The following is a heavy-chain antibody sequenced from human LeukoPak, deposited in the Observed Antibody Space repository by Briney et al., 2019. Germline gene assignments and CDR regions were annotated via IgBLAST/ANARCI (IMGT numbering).Heavy chain of an antibody. CDR3: ARHPAAAGSFDY. CDR2: IYYSGST. V-gene: IGHV4-59*08. D-gene: IGHD6-13*01. J-gene: IGHJ4*02. CDR1: GGSISSYY. Sequence: SETLSLTCTVSGGSISSYYWSWIRQPPGKGLEWIGYIYYSGSTNYNPSLKSRVIISEDTSKNQFSLKLNSVTAADTAVYYCARHPAAAGSFDYWGQGTLVTVSS.